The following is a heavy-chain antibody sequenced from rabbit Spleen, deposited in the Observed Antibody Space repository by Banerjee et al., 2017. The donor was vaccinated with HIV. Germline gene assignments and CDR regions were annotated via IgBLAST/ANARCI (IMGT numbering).Heavy chain of an antibody. CDR1: GVSFSDNSY. CDR3: ARDSGSSFSSYGMDL. Sequence: QSLEESGGDLVKPGASLTLTCIASGVSFSDNSYMCWVRQAPGKGLEWIACIDTGSSGSTYYASWAKGRFTISKTSSTTVTLQMTSLTAADTATYFCARDSGSSFSSYGMDLWGPGTLVTVS. D-gene: IGHD8-1*01. V-gene: IGHV1S40*01. CDR2: IDTGSSGST. J-gene: IGHJ6*01.